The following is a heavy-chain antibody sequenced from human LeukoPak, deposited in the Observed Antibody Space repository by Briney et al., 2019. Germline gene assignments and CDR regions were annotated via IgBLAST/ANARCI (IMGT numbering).Heavy chain of an antibody. CDR2: ITNDATAT. CDR1: GFTFSNFA. V-gene: IGHV3-23*01. D-gene: IGHD3-3*01. J-gene: IGHJ6*02. CDR3: AKDFWSGKYQSGGLDV. Sequence: GGSLRLSCAASGFTFSNFAMSWVRQAPGKGLEWVSHITNDATATDQADSVKGRFTVSRDNSNNILYLQLDSLRAEDAAVYYCAKDFWSGKYQSGGLDVWAQGSTVTVSS.